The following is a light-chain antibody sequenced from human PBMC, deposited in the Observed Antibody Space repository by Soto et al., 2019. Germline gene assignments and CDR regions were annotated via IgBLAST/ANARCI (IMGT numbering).Light chain of an antibody. CDR2: AAS. CDR1: KSLSSY. V-gene: IGKV1-39*01. J-gene: IGKJ3*01. CDR3: QQSYSTPST. Sequence: DIPMTQSPSSLSASVGDRVTITCRASKSLSSYLNWYQQKPGKAPKLLIYAASSLQSGVPSRFSGSGSGTEFTLTISSLQPEDFATYYCQQSYSTPSTFGPGTKVDIK.